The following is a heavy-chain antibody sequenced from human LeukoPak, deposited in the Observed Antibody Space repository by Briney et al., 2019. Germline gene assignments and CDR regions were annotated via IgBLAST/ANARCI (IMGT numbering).Heavy chain of an antibody. J-gene: IGHJ4*02. D-gene: IGHD6-19*01. CDR1: GFTVSSNY. Sequence: GGSLRLSCAASGFTVSSNYMSWVRQAPGKGLEWVSAISGSGGSTYYADSVKGRFTISRDNSKNTLYLQMNSLRAEDTAVYYCAKASGWYVNYFDYWGQGTLVTVSS. CDR3: AKASGWYVNYFDY. V-gene: IGHV3-23*01. CDR2: ISGSGGST.